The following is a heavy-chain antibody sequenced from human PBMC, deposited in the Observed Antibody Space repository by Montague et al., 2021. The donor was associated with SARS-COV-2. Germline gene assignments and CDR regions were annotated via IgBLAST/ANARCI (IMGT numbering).Heavy chain of an antibody. CDR3: AREVRGRIVVVIAIPYYYFDY. V-gene: IGHV4-28*03. D-gene: IGHD2-21*01. CDR2: IYYSGST. Sequence: ETLSLTCAVSGYSISSSNWWGWIRQPPGKGLEWIGYIYYSGSTYYNPSLTSRVTMSVDTSKNQFSLKLSSVTAADTAVYYCAREVRGRIVVVIAIPYYYFDYWGQGTLVTVSS. CDR1: GYSISSSNW. J-gene: IGHJ4*02.